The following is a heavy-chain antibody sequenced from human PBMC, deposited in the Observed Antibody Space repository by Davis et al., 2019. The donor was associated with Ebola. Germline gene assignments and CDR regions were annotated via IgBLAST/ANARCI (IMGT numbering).Heavy chain of an antibody. CDR2: INPSGGST. V-gene: IGHV1-46*01. CDR1: GYTFTSYY. Sequence: ASVKVSCKASGYTFTSYYMHWVRQAPGQGLEWMGIINPSGGSTSYAQKFQGRVTITRDTSASTAYMELSSLRSEDTAVYYCARELYCSSTSCYKGRWWFDPWGQGTLVTVSS. D-gene: IGHD2-2*02. J-gene: IGHJ5*02. CDR3: ARELYCSSTSCYKGRWWFDP.